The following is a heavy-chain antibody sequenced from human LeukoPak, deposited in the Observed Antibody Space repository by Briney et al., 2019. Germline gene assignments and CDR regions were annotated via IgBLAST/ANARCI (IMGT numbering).Heavy chain of an antibody. J-gene: IGHJ6*02. CDR2: IRYDGSNK. Sequence: GGSLRLSCAASGFTFSSYGMHWVRQAPGKGLEWVAFIRYDGSNKYYADSVKGRFTISRDNSKNTLYLQMNSLRAEDTAVYYCAKDFFIAVAGKDYGMDVWGQGTTVTVSS. D-gene: IGHD6-19*01. CDR3: AKDFFIAVAGKDYGMDV. V-gene: IGHV3-30*02. CDR1: GFTFSSYG.